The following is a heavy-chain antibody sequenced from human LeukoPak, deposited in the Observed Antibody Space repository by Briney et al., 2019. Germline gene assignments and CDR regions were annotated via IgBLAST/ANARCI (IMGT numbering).Heavy chain of an antibody. D-gene: IGHD4-17*01. CDR3: ATSYDYGDYDDY. CDR1: GYTFTSYD. Sequence: ASVKVSCKASGYTFTSYDINWVRQATGQGLEWMGWMNPNSGNTGYAQKFQGRVTMIRNTSISTAYMELSSLRSEDTAVYYCATSYDYGDYDDYWGQGTLVTVSS. J-gene: IGHJ4*02. V-gene: IGHV1-8*01. CDR2: MNPNSGNT.